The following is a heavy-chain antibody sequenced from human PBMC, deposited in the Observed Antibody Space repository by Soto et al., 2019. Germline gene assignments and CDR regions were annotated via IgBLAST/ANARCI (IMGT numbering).Heavy chain of an antibody. CDR3: ARGQNYMWEIDC. CDR2: IFHTGVT. Sequence: SETLSLTCAVNDVSFRNWWWGLLRQPPGGGLEWIGEIFHTGVTMFRPSLRSRATISIDTSKNQFSLRLMSVTAADTAVYYCARGQNYMWEIDCWGQGALVTVSS. D-gene: IGHD1-26*01. CDR1: DVSFRNWW. J-gene: IGHJ4*02. V-gene: IGHV4-34*01.